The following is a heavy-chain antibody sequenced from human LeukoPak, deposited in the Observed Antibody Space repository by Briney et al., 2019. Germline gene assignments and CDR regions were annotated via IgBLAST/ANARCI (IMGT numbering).Heavy chain of an antibody. CDR1: GFTFSSYS. CDR3: AREGYYGSGTHRWFDP. V-gene: IGHV3-48*04. D-gene: IGHD3-10*01. J-gene: IGHJ5*02. CDR2: ISSSSSTI. Sequence: GGSLRLSCAASGFTFSSYSMNWVRQAPGKGLEWVSYISSSSSTIYYADSVKGRFTISRDNAKNSLYLQMNSLRAEDTAVYYCAREGYYGSGTHRWFDPWGQGTLVTVSS.